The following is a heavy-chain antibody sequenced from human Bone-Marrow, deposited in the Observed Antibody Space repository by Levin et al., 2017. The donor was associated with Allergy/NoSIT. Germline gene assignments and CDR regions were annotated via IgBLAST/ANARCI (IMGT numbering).Heavy chain of an antibody. CDR3: ARELGFYDGRGPLEGY. CDR2: MHYSGTT. Sequence: KASETLSLTCTVSGGSIGTSSYYWGWIRQPPGKGLEWIASMHYSGTTYYNPSLKSRVSLSGDTSKSEFSLKLRSVTAADTAVYYCARELGFYDGRGPLEGYWGQGTVVTVSS. J-gene: IGHJ4*02. D-gene: IGHD3-22*01. CDR1: GGSIGTSSYY. V-gene: IGHV4-39*07.